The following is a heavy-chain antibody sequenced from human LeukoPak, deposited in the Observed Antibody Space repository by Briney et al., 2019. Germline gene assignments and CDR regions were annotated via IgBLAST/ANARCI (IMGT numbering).Heavy chain of an antibody. CDR1: DFTFNMYW. J-gene: IGHJ3*02. V-gene: IGHV3-7*01. CDR2: IKEDGSEI. Sequence: QPGGSLRLSCTASDFTFNMYWMTWVRQAPGKGLQWVANIKEDGSEIYYVDSVKGRFTIFRDNSKNTLYLQMNSLRAEDTAVYYCAKDFGYCSSTSCYPAFDIWGQGTMVTVSS. D-gene: IGHD2-2*03. CDR3: AKDFGYCSSTSCYPAFDI.